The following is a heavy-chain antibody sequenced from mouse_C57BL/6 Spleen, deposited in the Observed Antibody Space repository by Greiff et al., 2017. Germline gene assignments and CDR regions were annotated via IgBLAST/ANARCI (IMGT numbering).Heavy chain of an antibody. CDR2: INPNNGGT. J-gene: IGHJ2*01. CDR1: GYTFTDYY. CDR3: ASGFLYNYGSIYEYFDY. D-gene: IGHD1-1*01. V-gene: IGHV1-26*01. Sequence: VQLQQSGPELVKPGASVKISCKASGYTFTDYYMNWVKQSHGKSLEWIGDINPNNGGTSYNQKFKGTATLTVDKSSSTAYMELRRLTSEDSAVYYFASGFLYNYGSIYEYFDYWGQGTTLTVSS.